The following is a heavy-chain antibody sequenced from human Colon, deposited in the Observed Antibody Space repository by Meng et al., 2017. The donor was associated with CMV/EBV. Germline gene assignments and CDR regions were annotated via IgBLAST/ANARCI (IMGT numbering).Heavy chain of an antibody. CDR3: ARPARGSTNYY. J-gene: IGHJ4*02. CDR2: IKQDGSEK. V-gene: IGHV3-7*01. CDR1: GFTFSKYW. Sequence: GGSLRLSCATSGFTFSKYWMSWVRQAPGKGLEWVANIKQDGSEKYYVDSVKGRFTISRDNAKNSVSLQMNSLRAEDTAVYYCARPARGSTNYYWGQGTVVTVSS. D-gene: IGHD6-13*01.